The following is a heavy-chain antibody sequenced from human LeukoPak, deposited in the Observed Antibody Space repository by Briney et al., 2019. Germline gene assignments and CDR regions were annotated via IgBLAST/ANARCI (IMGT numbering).Heavy chain of an antibody. CDR3: ARDVNRGVFDI. CDR1: GFTFSNYR. V-gene: IGHV3-7*03. Sequence: GGSLRLSCEASGFTFSNYRMSWVRQAPGKGLEWVANIKGDGSEKDSLDSVKGRFTISRDNPKNSVYLQMNRLRAEDTAVYYCARDVNRGVFDIWGQGTMVTVSS. J-gene: IGHJ3*02. CDR2: IKGDGSEK.